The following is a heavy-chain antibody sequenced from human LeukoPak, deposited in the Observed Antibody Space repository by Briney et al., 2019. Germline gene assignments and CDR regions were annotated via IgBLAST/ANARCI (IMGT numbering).Heavy chain of an antibody. CDR3: ARDPDHEKYYYYMDV. V-gene: IGHV3-11*04. CDR1: GFTFSDYY. CDR2: ISSSGSTI. D-gene: IGHD1-14*01. Sequence: GGSLGLSCAASGFTFSDYYMSWIRQAPGKGLEWVSYISSSGSTIYYADSVKGRFTISRDNAKNSLYLQMNSLRAEDTAVYYCARDPDHEKYYYYMDVWGKGTTVTVSS. J-gene: IGHJ6*03.